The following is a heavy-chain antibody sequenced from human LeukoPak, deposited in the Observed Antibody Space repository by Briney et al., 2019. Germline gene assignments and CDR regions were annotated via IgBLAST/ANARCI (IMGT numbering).Heavy chain of an antibody. CDR1: GGSVSSYY. V-gene: IGHV4-59*08. Sequence: PSQTLSLTCTVSGGSVSSYYWSWIRQPPGKGLEWIAYIYYSGSTKYNPSLKSRVTISLDRSKNQFSLKLRSVTSADTAVYYCARLQVHCGGDCYTRWFDPWGQGTLVTVSS. D-gene: IGHD2-21*02. CDR3: ARLQVHCGGDCYTRWFDP. CDR2: IYYSGST. J-gene: IGHJ5*02.